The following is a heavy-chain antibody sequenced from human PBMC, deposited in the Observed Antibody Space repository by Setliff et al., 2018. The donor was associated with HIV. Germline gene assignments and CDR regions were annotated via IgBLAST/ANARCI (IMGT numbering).Heavy chain of an antibody. J-gene: IGHJ6*03. D-gene: IGHD6-13*01. CDR3: ARGIAAAGIYYYYYMDV. V-gene: IGHV4-4*07. CDR1: GGSIGSYY. Sequence: PSETLSLTCTVSGGSIGSYYWSWIRQPAGKGLEWIGRIYTSGSTNYNPSLKSRVTMSVDTSKNQFSLKLSSVTAADTAVYYCARGIAAAGIYYYYYMDVWGKGTTVTVSS. CDR2: IYTSGST.